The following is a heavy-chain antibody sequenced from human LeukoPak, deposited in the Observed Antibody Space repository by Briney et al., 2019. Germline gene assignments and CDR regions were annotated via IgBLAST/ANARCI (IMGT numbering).Heavy chain of an antibody. CDR1: GFTFDDYA. V-gene: IGHV3-9*01. CDR2: ISWNSGSI. Sequence: GGSLRLSCAASGFTFDDYAMHWVRQAPGKGLEWVSGISWNSGSIGYADSVKGRFTISRDNAKNSLYLQMNSLRAEDTALYYCARASLSGYCSGGSCHFDYWGQGILVTVSS. J-gene: IGHJ4*02. CDR3: ARASLSGYCSGGSCHFDY. D-gene: IGHD2-15*01.